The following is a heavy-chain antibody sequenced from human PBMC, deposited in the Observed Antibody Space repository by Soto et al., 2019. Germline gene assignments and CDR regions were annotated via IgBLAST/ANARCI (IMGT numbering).Heavy chain of an antibody. CDR1: GGTLSSYA. J-gene: IGHJ6*02. D-gene: IGHD2-2*01. Sequence: SVKVSCKASGGTLSSYAISWVRQAPGQGLEWMGGIIPRSATSNYAQKFQGRVTITADESTNTAYMELSSLRSEDTAVYYCAREGLVLVPTTVNSDYYYYAMDVWGQGTTVTVSS. CDR3: AREGLVLVPTTVNSDYYYYAMDV. V-gene: IGHV1-69*13. CDR2: IIPRSATS.